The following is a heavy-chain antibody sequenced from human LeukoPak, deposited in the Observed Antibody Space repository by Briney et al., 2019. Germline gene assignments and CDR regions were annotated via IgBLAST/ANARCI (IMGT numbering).Heavy chain of an antibody. CDR3: ARGRLTNYYYYGMDV. J-gene: IGHJ6*02. CDR1: GLTFSSYW. Sequence: GGSLRLSCAASGLTFSSYWMNWVRQAPGKGLEWVANIRQDGSEKYYVDSVNGRFTISRDNARNSLYLQMNSLRAEDTAVYYCARGRLTNYYYYGMDVRGQGTTVTVSS. V-gene: IGHV3-7*01. CDR2: IRQDGSEK. D-gene: IGHD6-25*01.